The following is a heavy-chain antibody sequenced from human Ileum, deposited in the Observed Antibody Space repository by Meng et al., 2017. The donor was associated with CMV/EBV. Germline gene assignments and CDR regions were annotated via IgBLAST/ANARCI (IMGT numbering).Heavy chain of an antibody. D-gene: IGHD6-19*01. Sequence: SGFTFRGHRMHWVRQAPGKGLAWVAVTSHDEINKHYADSVKGRFTISKDNSNSTLYLEMKFLRFEDTAVYYCGREPRYTSGWYPIDYWGQGTLVTVSS. CDR1: GFTFRGHR. J-gene: IGHJ4*02. V-gene: IGHV3-30*03. CDR3: GREPRYTSGWYPIDY. CDR2: TSHDEINK.